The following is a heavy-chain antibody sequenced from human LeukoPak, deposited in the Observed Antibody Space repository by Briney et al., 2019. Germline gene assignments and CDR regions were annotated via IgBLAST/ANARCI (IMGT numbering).Heavy chain of an antibody. CDR1: GFTFSSYS. Sequence: PGGSLRLSCAASGFTFSSYSMNWVRQAPGKGLEWVSSISSSSSYIYYADSVKGRFTISRDNAKNSLYLQMNSLRAEDTAVYHCARDYYGSGSYSWFDPWGQGTLVTVSS. CDR3: ARDYYGSGSYSWFDP. D-gene: IGHD3-10*01. V-gene: IGHV3-21*01. CDR2: ISSSSSYI. J-gene: IGHJ5*02.